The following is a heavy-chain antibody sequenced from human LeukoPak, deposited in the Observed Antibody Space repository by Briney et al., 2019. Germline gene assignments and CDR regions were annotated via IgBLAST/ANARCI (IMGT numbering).Heavy chain of an antibody. D-gene: IGHD6-19*01. V-gene: IGHV3-7*01. CDR1: GFTFSSYW. J-gene: IGHJ4*02. CDR3: ARDYPKVIAVAGTPFDY. Sequence: GGSLRLSCAASGFTFSSYWMSWVRQAPGKGLEWVANIKQDGSEKYYVDSVKGRFTISRDNAKNSLYLQMNSLRAEDTAVYYCARDYPKVIAVAGTPFDYWGQGTLVTVSS. CDR2: IKQDGSEK.